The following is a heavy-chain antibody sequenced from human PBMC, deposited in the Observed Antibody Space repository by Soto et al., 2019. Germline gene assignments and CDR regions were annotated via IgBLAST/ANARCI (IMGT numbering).Heavy chain of an antibody. J-gene: IGHJ4*02. CDR1: GFTFSSYA. CDR2: ISGSGGST. Sequence: GGSLRLSCAASGFTFSSYAMSWVRQAPGKGLEWVSAISGSGGSTYYADSVKGRFTISRDNPKNTLYLQMNSLRAEDTAVYYCAKANDILTGYSYFDYWGQGTLVTVSS. CDR3: AKANDILTGYSYFDY. D-gene: IGHD3-9*01. V-gene: IGHV3-23*01.